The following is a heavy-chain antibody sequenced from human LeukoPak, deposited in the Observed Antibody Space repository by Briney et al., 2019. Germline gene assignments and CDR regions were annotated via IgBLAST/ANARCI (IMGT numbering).Heavy chain of an antibody. J-gene: IGHJ4*02. V-gene: IGHV4-34*01. CDR3: ARALSTVTTYFDS. D-gene: IGHD4-17*01. CDR1: GGSISSYY. CDR2: INPTGST. Sequence: SETLSLTCTVSGGSISSYYWSWIRQPPGKGLEWIGEINPTGSTNYNPSLKSRVTISADTSKSQFSLELSSVTAADTAVFYCARALSTVTTYFDSWGQGTLVTVSS.